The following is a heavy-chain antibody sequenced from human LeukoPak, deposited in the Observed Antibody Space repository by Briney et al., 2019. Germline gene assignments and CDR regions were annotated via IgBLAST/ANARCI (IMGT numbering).Heavy chain of an antibody. CDR1: GGSFSGYY. J-gene: IGHJ4*02. Sequence: SETLSLTCAVYGGSFSGYYWSWIRQPPGKGLEWIGEINHSGSTNYNPSLKSRVTISVVTSKNQFSLKLSSVTAADTAVYYCARVRITMIVVGLDYWGQGTLVTVSS. CDR3: ARVRITMIVVGLDY. D-gene: IGHD3-22*01. CDR2: INHSGST. V-gene: IGHV4-34*01.